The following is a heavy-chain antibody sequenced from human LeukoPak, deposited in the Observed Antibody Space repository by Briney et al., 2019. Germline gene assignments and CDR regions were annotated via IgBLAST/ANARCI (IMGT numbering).Heavy chain of an antibody. V-gene: IGHV4-59*08. CDR3: ARLQYTGSYYPDY. J-gene: IGHJ4*02. D-gene: IGHD1-26*01. CDR1: GGSISSSY. Sequence: SETLSLTCTVSGGSISSSYWSWIRQPPGKGLEWIGYIYGSGSTNYNPSPKSRVTISVDTSKNLFSLKLSSVTAADTAVYYCARLQYTGSYYPDYWGQGILVTVSS. CDR2: IYGSGST.